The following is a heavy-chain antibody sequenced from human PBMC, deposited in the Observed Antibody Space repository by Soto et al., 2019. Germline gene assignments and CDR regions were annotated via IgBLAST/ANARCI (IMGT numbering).Heavy chain of an antibody. CDR1: GFSLTTGGVG. CDR3: AHSRNLITQDAQVGDFDY. V-gene: IGHV2-5*02. Sequence: QITLKESGPPLVKPTQTLTLTCNFSGFSLTTGGVGVGWVRQPPGEALEWLSLIYWDDDERYSPSLKTRLTVTKDPSRNQVDLIMTNMDPVDTATYFCAHSRNLITQDAQVGDFDYWGQGILVTVSS. D-gene: IGHD3-10*01. J-gene: IGHJ4*02. CDR2: IYWDDDE.